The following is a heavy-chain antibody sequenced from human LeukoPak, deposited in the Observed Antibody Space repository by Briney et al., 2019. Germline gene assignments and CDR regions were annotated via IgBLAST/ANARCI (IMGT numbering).Heavy chain of an antibody. D-gene: IGHD3-10*01. Sequence: GGSLRLSCVDSGFTFTNAWMSWVRQAPGKGLEWIGRIKSKTDGETTNYAEPVRGRFTISRDDSKSAVYLQMNSLKIEDTAVYYCTTDLGAYYHGSQRLIPIDYWGQGTLVTVSS. CDR1: GFTFTNAW. CDR2: IKSKTDGETT. CDR3: TTDLGAYYHGSQRLIPIDY. J-gene: IGHJ4*02. V-gene: IGHV3-15*01.